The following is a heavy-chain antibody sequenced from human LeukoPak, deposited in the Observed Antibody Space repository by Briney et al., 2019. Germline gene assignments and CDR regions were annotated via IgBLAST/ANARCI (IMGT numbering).Heavy chain of an antibody. CDR1: GVTFSSNY. CDR3: ASEPTEPAADTFAY. V-gene: IGHV3-30-3*01. J-gene: IGHJ4*01. D-gene: IGHD6-13*01. CDR2: ISYDGSNK. Sequence: SGGSLRLSCAASGVTFSSNYMSWGRQAPGKGVEWGAVISYDGSNKYYADSVKGGFTISRENSKKKLYLQKNSLRAEDTAVYYCASEPTEPAADTFAYSGPGTLVTVSS.